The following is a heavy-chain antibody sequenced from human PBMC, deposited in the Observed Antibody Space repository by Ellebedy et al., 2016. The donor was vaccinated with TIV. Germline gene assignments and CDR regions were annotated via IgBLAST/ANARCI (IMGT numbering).Heavy chain of an antibody. V-gene: IGHV3-74*01. J-gene: IGHJ6*02. CDR2: LYSDGSGT. CDR1: GFTFSSYW. Sequence: GESLKISXAASGFTFSSYWMHWVRQAPGKGLVWVSRLYSDGSGTTYADSVKGRFTISRDNAKNTLYLQMNSLRAEDTAVYYCVRDRYYGMDVWGQGTTVIVSS. CDR3: VRDRYYGMDV.